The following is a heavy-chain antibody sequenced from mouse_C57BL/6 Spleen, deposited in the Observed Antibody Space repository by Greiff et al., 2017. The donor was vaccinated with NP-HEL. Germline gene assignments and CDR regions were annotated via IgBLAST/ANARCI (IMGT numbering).Heavy chain of an antibody. V-gene: IGHV5-9-1*02. J-gene: IGHJ1*03. D-gene: IGHD2-4*01. CDR1: GFTFSSYA. CDR2: ISSGGDYI. CDR3: TRVYDYDGYFDV. Sequence: EVQVVESGEGLVKPGGSLKLSCAASGFTFSSYAMSWVRQTPEKRLEWVAYISSGGDYIYYADTVKGRFTISRDNARNTLYLQMSSLKSEDTAMYYCTRVYDYDGYFDVWGTGTTVTVSS.